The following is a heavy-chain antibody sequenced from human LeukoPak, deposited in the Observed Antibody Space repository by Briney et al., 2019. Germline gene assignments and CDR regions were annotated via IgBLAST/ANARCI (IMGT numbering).Heavy chain of an antibody. CDR2: INHSGSS. J-gene: IGHJ1*01. CDR3: ARGEDGDYYFQH. V-gene: IGHV4-34*01. CDR1: GGSFSGYY. Sequence: PSETLSLTCAVYGGSFSGYYWSWIRQPPGKGLEWIGEINHSGSSNYNPSLKSRVTISVDTSKNQFSLKLSSVTAADTAVYYCARGEDGDYYFQHCGQGTLVTVSS. D-gene: IGHD4-17*01.